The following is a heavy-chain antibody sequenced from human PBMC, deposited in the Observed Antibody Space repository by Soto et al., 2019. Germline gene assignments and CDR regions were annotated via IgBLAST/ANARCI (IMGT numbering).Heavy chain of an antibody. J-gene: IGHJ6*02. V-gene: IGHV3-23*01. CDR1: GFTFSSYA. Sequence: GGSLRLSCAASGFTFSSYAMSWVRQAPGKGLEWVSAISGSGGSTYYADSVKGRFTISRDNSKNTLYLQMNSLRAEDTAVYYCAKSVRSRDYYYGMDVWGQGTTVTVSS. CDR3: AKSVRSRDYYYGMDV. CDR2: ISGSGGST.